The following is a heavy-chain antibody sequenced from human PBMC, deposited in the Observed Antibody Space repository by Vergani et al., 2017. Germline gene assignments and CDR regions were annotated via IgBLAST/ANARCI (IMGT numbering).Heavy chain of an antibody. CDR3: ASDKGYYDSSGYYYQYYFDY. Sequence: EVQLVESGGGLVKPGGSLRLSCAASGFTFSSYSMNWVRQAPGKGLEWVSSISSSSSYIYYADSVKGRLTISRDNAKNSLYLQMNSLRAEDTAVYYCASDKGYYDSSGYYYQYYFDYWGQGTLVTVSS. CDR2: ISSSSSYI. CDR1: GFTFSSYS. J-gene: IGHJ4*02. D-gene: IGHD3-22*01. V-gene: IGHV3-21*01.